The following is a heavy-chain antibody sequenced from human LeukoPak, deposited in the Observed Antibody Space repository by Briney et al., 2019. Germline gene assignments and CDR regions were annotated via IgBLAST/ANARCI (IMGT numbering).Heavy chain of an antibody. V-gene: IGHV3-23*01. CDR3: AKDPGVRGVIIGPFDY. CDR1: GFTFSSYW. D-gene: IGHD3-10*02. J-gene: IGHJ4*02. Sequence: GGSLRLSCAASGFTFSSYWMSWVRQAPGKGLEWVSAISGSGGSTYYADSVKGRFTISRDNSKNTLYLQMNGLRAEDTAVYYCAKDPGVRGVIIGPFDYWGQGTLVTVSS. CDR2: ISGSGGST.